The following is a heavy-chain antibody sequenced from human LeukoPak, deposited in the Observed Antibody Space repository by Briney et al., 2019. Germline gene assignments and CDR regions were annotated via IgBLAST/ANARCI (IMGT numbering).Heavy chain of an antibody. CDR2: MSPNSGNT. V-gene: IGHV1-8*01. Sequence: ASVKVSCKASGYTFTSYDINWVRQATGQGLEWMGWMSPNSGNTGYAQKFQGRVTMTRNTSISTAYMELSSLRSEDTAVYYCARVYDFWSGYYDWFDPWGQGTLVTVSS. J-gene: IGHJ5*02. CDR1: GYTFTSYD. CDR3: ARVYDFWSGYYDWFDP. D-gene: IGHD3-3*01.